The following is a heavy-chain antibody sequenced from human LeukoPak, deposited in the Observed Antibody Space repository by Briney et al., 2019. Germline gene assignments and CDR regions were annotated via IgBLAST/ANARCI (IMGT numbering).Heavy chain of an antibody. Sequence: PGGSLRLSCAASGFTFSDYYMSWIRQAPGKGLEWVSCISSSGTTIYYADSVKGRFTISRDNAKNSLYLQMNSLRAEDTAVYYCARAVFSYCSGGSCPYFDYWGQGTLVTVSS. CDR1: GFTFSDYY. J-gene: IGHJ4*02. D-gene: IGHD2-15*01. CDR2: ISSSGTTI. V-gene: IGHV3-11*01. CDR3: ARAVFSYCSGGSCPYFDY.